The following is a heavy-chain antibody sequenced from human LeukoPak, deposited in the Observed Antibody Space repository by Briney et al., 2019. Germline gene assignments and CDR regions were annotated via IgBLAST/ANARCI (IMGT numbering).Heavy chain of an antibody. Sequence: ASVKVSCKASGYTFTSYGISWVRQAPGQGLEWMGWISAYNGNTNYAQKLQGRVTMTTDTSTSTAYMELRSLRSDDTAVYYCAREEYSSSPGNPPYYYYYMDVWGKGTTVTVSS. J-gene: IGHJ6*03. CDR2: ISAYNGNT. CDR1: GYTFTSYG. CDR3: AREEYSSSPGNPPYYYYYMDV. D-gene: IGHD6-6*01. V-gene: IGHV1-18*01.